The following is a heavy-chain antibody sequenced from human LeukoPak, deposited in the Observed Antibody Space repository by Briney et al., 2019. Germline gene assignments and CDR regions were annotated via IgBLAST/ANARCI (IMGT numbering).Heavy chain of an antibody. CDR3: ARERWFGDSMDV. CDR1: GFTFSSYG. D-gene: IGHD3-10*01. CDR2: IWYDGSNQ. Sequence: PGGSLRLSWAAAGFTFSSYGMHWVRQAPGKGLGWLAVIWYDGSNQYYADSVKGRFTSARDNSKNTLYLQMNSLRAEDTAVYYCARERWFGDSMDVWGQGTTVTVS. V-gene: IGHV3-33*01. J-gene: IGHJ6*02.